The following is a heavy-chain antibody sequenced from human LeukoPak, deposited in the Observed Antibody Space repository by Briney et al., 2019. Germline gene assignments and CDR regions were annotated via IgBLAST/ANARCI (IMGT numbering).Heavy chain of an antibody. D-gene: IGHD4-17*01. CDR2: IYTSGRT. CDR1: GGSISSYY. J-gene: IGHJ4*02. CDR3: AREQPRPRRTVTLYYFDY. Sequence: ASETLSLTCTVSGGSISSYYWSWIRQPAGKGLEWIGRIYTSGRTNYNPSLKSRVTMSVDTSKNQFSLKLSSATAADTAVYYCAREQPRPRRTVTLYYFDYWGQGTLVTVSS. V-gene: IGHV4-4*07.